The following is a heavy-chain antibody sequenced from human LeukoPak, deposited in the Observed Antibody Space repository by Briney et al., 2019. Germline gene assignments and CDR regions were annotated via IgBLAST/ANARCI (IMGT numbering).Heavy chain of an antibody. Sequence: SGGPLRLSCAASGFMFSSYWMHWVRQAPGKGLVWVSRIDKDGNKMKYADSVKGQFTISRDNAKNTLYLQMNSLRAEDTAVYYCAREAYASGNYYSDYWGQGTLVTVSS. V-gene: IGHV3-74*03. CDR1: GFMFSSYW. CDR3: AREAYASGNYYSDY. CDR2: IDKDGNKM. J-gene: IGHJ4*02. D-gene: IGHD3-10*01.